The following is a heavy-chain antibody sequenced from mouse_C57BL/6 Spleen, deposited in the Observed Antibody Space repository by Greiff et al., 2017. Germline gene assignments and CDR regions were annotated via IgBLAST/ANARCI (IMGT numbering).Heavy chain of an antibody. Sequence: EVQVVESGPGLVKPSQSLSLTCSVTGYSITSGYYWNWIRQFPGNKLEWMGYISYDGSNNYNPSLKNRISITRDTSKNQFFLKLNSVTTEDTATYYCASYYGSSYRYFDVWGTGTTVTVSS. D-gene: IGHD1-1*01. CDR1: GYSITSGYY. J-gene: IGHJ1*03. CDR2: ISYDGSN. V-gene: IGHV3-6*01. CDR3: ASYYGSSYRYFDV.